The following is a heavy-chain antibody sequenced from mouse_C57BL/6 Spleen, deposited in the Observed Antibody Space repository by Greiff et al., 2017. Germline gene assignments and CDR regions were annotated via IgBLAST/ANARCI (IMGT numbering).Heavy chain of an antibody. CDR2: IYPGNSDT. Sequence: VQLKQSGTVLARPGASVKMSCKTSGYTFTSYWMHWVKQRPGQGLEWIGAIYPGNSDTSYNQKFKGKAKLTAVTSASTAYMELSSLTNEDSAVYYCTRSPTDYGSGDYAMDYWGQGTSVTVSS. CDR1: GYTFTSYW. V-gene: IGHV1-5*01. D-gene: IGHD1-1*01. CDR3: TRSPTDYGSGDYAMDY. J-gene: IGHJ4*01.